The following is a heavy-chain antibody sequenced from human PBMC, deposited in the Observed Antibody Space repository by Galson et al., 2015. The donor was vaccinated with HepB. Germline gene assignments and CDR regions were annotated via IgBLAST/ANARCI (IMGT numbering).Heavy chain of an antibody. Sequence: TLSLTCTVSGGSISSYYWSWLRQPPGKGLEWIGYIYYSGSTNYNPSLKSRVTISVDTSKNQFSLKLSSVTAADTAVYYCARHPFLGYCSGGSCYVDYWGQGTLVTVSS. D-gene: IGHD2-15*01. CDR2: IYYSGST. J-gene: IGHJ4*02. V-gene: IGHV4-59*08. CDR3: ARHPFLGYCSGGSCYVDY. CDR1: GGSISSYY.